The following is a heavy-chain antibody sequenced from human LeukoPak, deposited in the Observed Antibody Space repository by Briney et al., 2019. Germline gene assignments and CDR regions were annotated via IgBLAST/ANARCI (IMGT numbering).Heavy chain of an antibody. CDR3: ARGRALSD. CDR2: INHSGST. Sequence: PSETLSLTCAVYSGSFSGYYWNWIRQPPGKGLEWIGEINHSGSTNYNPSLKSRVTISVDTSKNQFSLKLSSVTAADTAVYYCARGRALSDWGQGTLVTVSS. CDR1: SGSFSGYY. V-gene: IGHV4-34*01. J-gene: IGHJ4*02.